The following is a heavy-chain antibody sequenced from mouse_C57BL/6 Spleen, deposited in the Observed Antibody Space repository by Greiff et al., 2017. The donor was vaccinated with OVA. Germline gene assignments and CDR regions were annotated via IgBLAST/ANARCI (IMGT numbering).Heavy chain of an antibody. D-gene: IGHD2-3*01. CDR3: ARVNDGYYYFDY. V-gene: IGHV1-20*01. Sequence: VVEPGDSVKISCTASGYSFTGYFMNWVMQSHGKSLEWIGRINPYNGDTFYNQKFKGKATLTVDKSSSTAHMELRSLTSEDSAGYYCARVNDGYYYFDYWGQGTTLTVSS. J-gene: IGHJ2*01. CDR2: INPYNGDT. CDR1: GYSFTGYF.